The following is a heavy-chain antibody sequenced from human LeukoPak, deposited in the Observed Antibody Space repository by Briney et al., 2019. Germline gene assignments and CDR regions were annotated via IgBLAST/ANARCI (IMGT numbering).Heavy chain of an antibody. D-gene: IGHD5-12*01. CDR2: IYPGDSDT. J-gene: IGHJ4*02. V-gene: IGHV5-51*01. Sequence: GASLQISCEGSGYSFSIYWIGWVRQLPGKGLEWMGIIYPGDSDTRYSPSFQGQVTISAHQSLRPPYPQWHILKAPDSAMFYCARLSGYANYFDYWGQGTLVTVSS. CDR1: GYSFSIYW. CDR3: ARLSGYANYFDY.